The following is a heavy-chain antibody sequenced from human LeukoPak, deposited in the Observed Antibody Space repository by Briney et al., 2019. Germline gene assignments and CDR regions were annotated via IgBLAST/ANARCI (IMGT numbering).Heavy chain of an antibody. V-gene: IGHV3-23*01. CDR2: VSGSGGAT. D-gene: IGHD3-10*01. CDR3: AKHYYGSGSYYVTGFDY. Sequence: GGSLRLSCAASGFTLSSSAMSWVRQAPGKGLEWVSTVSGSGGATYDADSVRGRFTISRDNSKNTLYLQMSSLRADDTAVYYCAKHYYGSGSYYVTGFDYWGQGTLVTVSS. CDR1: GFTLSSSA. J-gene: IGHJ4*02.